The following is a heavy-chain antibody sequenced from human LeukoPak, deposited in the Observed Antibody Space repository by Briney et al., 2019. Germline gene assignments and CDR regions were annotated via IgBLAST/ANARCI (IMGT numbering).Heavy chain of an antibody. D-gene: IGHD6-19*01. Sequence: GGSLRLSCAVSGFTSSSYAMSWVRQAPGKGLEWVSSISGSSGGSTYYADSVKGRFIISRDNSKNTLYLQMNSLRAEDTAVYYCAESPRGQWLASSYFGYWGQGTLVTVSS. J-gene: IGHJ4*02. CDR3: AESPRGQWLASSYFGY. CDR1: GFTSSSYA. CDR2: ISGSSGGST. V-gene: IGHV3-23*01.